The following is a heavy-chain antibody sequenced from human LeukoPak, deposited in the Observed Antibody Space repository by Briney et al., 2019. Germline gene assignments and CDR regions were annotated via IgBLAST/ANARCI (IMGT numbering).Heavy chain of an antibody. V-gene: IGHV3-30-3*01. CDR3: ATNSGNDY. Sequence: GGSLRLSCAASGFTFSSYAMHWVRQAPGKGLEWVAVISYDGSNKYYADSVKGRFTISRDNSKNTLYLQMNSLRAEDTAVYYCATNSGNDYWGQGTLVTVSS. CDR1: GFTFSSYA. D-gene: IGHD3-10*01. J-gene: IGHJ4*02. CDR2: ISYDGSNK.